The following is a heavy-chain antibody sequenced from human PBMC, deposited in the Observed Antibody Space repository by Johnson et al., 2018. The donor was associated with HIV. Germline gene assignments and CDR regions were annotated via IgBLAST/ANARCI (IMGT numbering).Heavy chain of an antibody. CDR2: INWNGGSA. CDR3: AREKIRAFDI. Sequence: VQLVESGGGVARPGDSLRLSCTGSGFIFDDYGMSWVRQAPWKGLEWVSGINWNGGSAGYGDSVKGRFTISRDNAKNSLHLQMNSLRAEDTAVYYCAREKIRAFDIWGQGTMVTVSS. V-gene: IGHV3-20*04. J-gene: IGHJ3*02. CDR1: GFIFDDYG.